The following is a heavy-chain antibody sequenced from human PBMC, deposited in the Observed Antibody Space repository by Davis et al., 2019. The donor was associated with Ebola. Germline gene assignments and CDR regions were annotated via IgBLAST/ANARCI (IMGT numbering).Heavy chain of an antibody. J-gene: IGHJ6*02. CDR1: GYTFTSYY. CDR3: ARDKTSGDYYYGMDV. D-gene: IGHD4-17*01. CDR2: INPSGGST. Sequence: ASVQVSCKASGYTFTSYYMHWVRQAPGQGLEWMGIINPSGGSTSYAQKFQGRVTMTRDTSTSTVYMELSSLRSDDTAIYYCARDKTSGDYYYGMDVWGQGTTVTVSS. V-gene: IGHV1-46*01.